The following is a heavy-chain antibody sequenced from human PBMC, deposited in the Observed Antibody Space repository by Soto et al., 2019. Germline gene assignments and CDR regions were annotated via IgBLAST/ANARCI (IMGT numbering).Heavy chain of an antibody. Sequence: EVQLLESGGGLVQPGGSLKLSCAASGFTFSSYAMSWVRQAPGKGLEWVSTISGSGGSTYYADSVKGRFTISRDNSKNRLCVQMNGLRAEHTAVYYCATRAPAVAGSQHFQHWGQGTLVTVSS. CDR3: ATRAPAVAGSQHFQH. V-gene: IGHV3-23*01. J-gene: IGHJ1*01. CDR1: GFTFSSYA. CDR2: ISGSGGST. D-gene: IGHD6-19*01.